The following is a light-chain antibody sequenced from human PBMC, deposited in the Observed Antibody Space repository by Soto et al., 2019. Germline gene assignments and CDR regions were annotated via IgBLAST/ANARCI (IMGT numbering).Light chain of an antibody. J-gene: IGKJ2*01. V-gene: IGKV3-20*01. Sequence: EIVLPQSPGTLSLSPGERATLSCRASQSVNSNFLAWYQQKPGQAPRLLIYGASTRAAGVPDRFSGSGSGTDFTLTITRLEPEDFAVYYCHQYGRSPLMYTFGQGTKLGVK. CDR1: QSVNSNF. CDR3: HQYGRSPLMYT. CDR2: GAS.